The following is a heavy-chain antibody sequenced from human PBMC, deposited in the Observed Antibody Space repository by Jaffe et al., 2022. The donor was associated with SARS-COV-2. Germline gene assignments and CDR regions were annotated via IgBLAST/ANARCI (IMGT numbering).Heavy chain of an antibody. J-gene: IGHJ4*02. CDR3: ARAGSSGYGHFDY. D-gene: IGHD3-3*01. Sequence: QVQLQESGPGLVKPSETLSLTCTASGGSISSYYWSWIRQPPGKGLEWIGYIYYSGSTNYNPSLKSRVTISVDTSKNQFSLKLNSVTAADTAVYYCARAGSSGYGHFDYWGQGTLVTVSS. CDR2: IYYSGST. CDR1: GGSISSYY. V-gene: IGHV4-59*01.